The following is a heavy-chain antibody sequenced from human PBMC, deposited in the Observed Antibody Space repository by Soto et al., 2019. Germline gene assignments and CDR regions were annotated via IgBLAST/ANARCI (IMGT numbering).Heavy chain of an antibody. D-gene: IGHD2-21*02. V-gene: IGHV3-21*01. CDR3: ARDRAYCGGDCYFDAFDI. CDR2: ISSSSSYI. CDR1: GFTFSSYS. J-gene: IGHJ3*02. Sequence: PGGSLRLSCAASGFTFSSYSMNWVRQAPGKGLEWVSSISSSSSYIYYADSVKGRFTISRDNSKNTLYLQMNSLRAEDTAVYYCARDRAYCGGDCYFDAFDIWGQGTMVTVSS.